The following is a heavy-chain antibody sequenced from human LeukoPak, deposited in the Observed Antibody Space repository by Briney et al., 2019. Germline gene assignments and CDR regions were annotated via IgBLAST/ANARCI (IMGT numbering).Heavy chain of an antibody. J-gene: IGHJ4*02. Sequence: SGGSLRLSCAASGFRFNSYGMHCVRQAPVKGLEWLGIIWFGGSDRHYVDCVNGRFAISRDNSKHTLFLQINSLRVEVPAVYYCAREWVCGCLYIPCFDYWGPGTVV. CDR3: AREWVCGCLYIPCFDY. CDR2: IWFGGSDR. V-gene: IGHV3-33*01. D-gene: IGHD2-21*01. CDR1: GFRFNSYG.